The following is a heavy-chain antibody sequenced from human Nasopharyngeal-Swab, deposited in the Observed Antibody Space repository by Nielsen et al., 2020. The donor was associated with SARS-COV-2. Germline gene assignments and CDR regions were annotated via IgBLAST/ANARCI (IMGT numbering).Heavy chain of an antibody. D-gene: IGHD6-13*01. J-gene: IGHJ4*02. CDR1: GFTFSSYW. Sequence: GGSLRLSCAASGFTFSSYWMHWVRQAPGKGLVWVSRVKSDGSSPGYADSVKGRFTASRDNAKNTLYLQLNSLTADDSAMYYCARGGAAGLYYFDSWGRGTLVTVSS. V-gene: IGHV3-74*01. CDR2: VKSDGSSP. CDR3: ARGGAAGLYYFDS.